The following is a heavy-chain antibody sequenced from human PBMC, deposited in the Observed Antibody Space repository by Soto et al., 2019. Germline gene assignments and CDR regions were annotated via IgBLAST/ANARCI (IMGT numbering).Heavy chain of an antibody. CDR1: GYTFTSYD. D-gene: IGHD3-22*01. CDR2: MNPNSGNT. CDR3: ARRDSSSVVYGMDV. Sequence: ASVKVSCKASGYTFTSYDINWVRQATGQGLEWMGWMNPNSGNTGYAQKFQGSVTMTRNTSISTAYMELSSLRSEATAVYYCARRDSSSVVYGMDVWGQGTTVTVYS. V-gene: IGHV1-8*01. J-gene: IGHJ6*02.